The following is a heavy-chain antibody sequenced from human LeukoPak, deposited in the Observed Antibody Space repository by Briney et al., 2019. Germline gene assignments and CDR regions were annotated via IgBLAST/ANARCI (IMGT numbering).Heavy chain of an antibody. D-gene: IGHD6-19*01. Sequence: GGSLRLSYAASGFTFSSYSMNWVRQAPGKGLEWVSSISSSSSYIYYADSVKGRFTISRDNAKNSLYLQMNSLRAEDTAVYYCARESINAQWLCIDYWGQGTLVTVSS. CDR2: ISSSSSYI. V-gene: IGHV3-21*01. CDR3: ARESINAQWLCIDY. CDR1: GFTFSSYS. J-gene: IGHJ4*02.